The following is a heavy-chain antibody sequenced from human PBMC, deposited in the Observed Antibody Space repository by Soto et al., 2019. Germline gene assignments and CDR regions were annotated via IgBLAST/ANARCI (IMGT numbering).Heavy chain of an antibody. CDR2: ISYDGSNK. CDR1: GFTFSSYG. D-gene: IGHD5-18*01. J-gene: IGHJ6*02. V-gene: IGHV3-30*18. CDR3: AKDIGSYGYYSYYYGMDV. Sequence: QVQLVESGGGVVQPGRSLRLSCAASGFTFSSYGMHWVRQAPGKGLEWVAVISYDGSNKYYADSVKGRFTISRDNSKNTLYLQMNSLRAEDTAVYYCAKDIGSYGYYSYYYGMDVWGQGTTVTVSS.